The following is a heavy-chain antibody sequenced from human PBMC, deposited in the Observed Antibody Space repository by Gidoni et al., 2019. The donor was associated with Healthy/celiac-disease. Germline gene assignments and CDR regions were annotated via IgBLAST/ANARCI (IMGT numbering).Heavy chain of an antibody. Sequence: QVQLVQSGAEVKKPGAAVEVSCKASGYTFNGYYMHWVRQAPGQGLEWMGWINPNSGGTNYAQKFQGRVTMTRDTSISTAYMELSRLRSDDTAVYYCATTRNYYDSSEQYFQHWGQGTLVTVSS. V-gene: IGHV1-2*02. D-gene: IGHD3-22*01. CDR2: INPNSGGT. CDR1: GYTFNGYY. CDR3: ATTRNYYDSSEQYFQH. J-gene: IGHJ1*01.